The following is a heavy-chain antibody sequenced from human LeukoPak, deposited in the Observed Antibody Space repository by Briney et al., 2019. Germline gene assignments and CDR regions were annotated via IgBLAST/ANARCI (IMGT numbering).Heavy chain of an antibody. D-gene: IGHD3-22*01. CDR1: GGSISSYY. V-gene: IGHV4-59*01. J-gene: IGHJ4*02. CDR3: ARVAHYYDSSGYSTHYFDY. CDR2: IYYSGST. Sequence: PSETLSLTGTGSGGSISSYYWSWIRQPPGQGLEWSGYIYYSGSTNYNPSLKSRVTISVDTSKNQFSLKLSSVTAADTAVYYCARVAHYYDSSGYSTHYFDYWGQGTLVTVSS.